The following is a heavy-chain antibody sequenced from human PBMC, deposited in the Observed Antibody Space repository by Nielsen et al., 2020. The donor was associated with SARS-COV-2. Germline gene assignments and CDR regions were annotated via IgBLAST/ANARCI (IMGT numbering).Heavy chain of an antibody. D-gene: IGHD5-24*01. Sequence: SLKISCAASGFTFDDYAKHWVRQAPGKGLEWVSSISWNSGSIGYAESVKGRFTSSRDKAKNSLYLQMNSLRAEDTVLYYCAKNISNGYNPQGMDVRGQGTTVTVFS. CDR1: GFTFDDYA. CDR3: AKNISNGYNPQGMDV. J-gene: IGHJ6*02. V-gene: IGHV3-9*01. CDR2: ISWNSGSI.